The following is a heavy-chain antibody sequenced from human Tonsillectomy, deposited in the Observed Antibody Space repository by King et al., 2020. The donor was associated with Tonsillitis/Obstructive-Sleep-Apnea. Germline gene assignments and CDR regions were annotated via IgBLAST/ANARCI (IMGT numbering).Heavy chain of an antibody. J-gene: IGHJ6*03. V-gene: IGHV3-30*04. Sequence: VQLVESGGGVVQPGRSLRLSCAASGLTFSSYAMHWVRQAPGKGLEWVAVISYDGSNKYYADSVKGRFTISRDNSKNTLYLQMNSLRAEDTAVYYCARETMGEYVYFWSGPKSGYMDVWGKGTTVTVSS. CDR2: ISYDGSNK. CDR3: ARETMGEYVYFWSGPKSGYMDV. CDR1: GLTFSSYA. D-gene: IGHD3-3*01.